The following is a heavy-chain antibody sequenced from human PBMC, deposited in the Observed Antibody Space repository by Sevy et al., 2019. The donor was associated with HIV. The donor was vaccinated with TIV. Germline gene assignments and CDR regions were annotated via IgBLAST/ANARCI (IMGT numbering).Heavy chain of an antibody. CDR3: VRGLSLYYDKRGHWVNWYFDL. CDR2: MNPNSGNA. D-gene: IGHD3-16*01. J-gene: IGHJ2*01. Sequence: ASVKVSCKASGYTFTNNDINWVRQAPGQGLEWMGWMNPNSGNAGYAQKFQGRVTMTRDTSINTAYLELSSLRSEDTAMYYCVRGLSLYYDKRGHWVNWYFDLWGRGTLVTVSS. CDR1: GYTFTNND. V-gene: IGHV1-8*01.